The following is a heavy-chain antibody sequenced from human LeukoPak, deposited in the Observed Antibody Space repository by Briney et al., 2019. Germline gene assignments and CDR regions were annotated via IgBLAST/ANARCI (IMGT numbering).Heavy chain of an antibody. CDR2: IKSKTDGGTT. Sequence: GGSLRLSCAASGFTFSSYSMNWVRQAPGKGLEWVGRIKSKTDGGTTDYAAPVKGRFTISRDDSKNTLYLQMNSLKTEDTAVYYCTARYSGYDFRLGSHMYYFDYWGQGTLVTVSS. CDR1: GFTFSSYS. D-gene: IGHD5-12*01. V-gene: IGHV3-15*01. CDR3: TARYSGYDFRLGSHMYYFDY. J-gene: IGHJ4*02.